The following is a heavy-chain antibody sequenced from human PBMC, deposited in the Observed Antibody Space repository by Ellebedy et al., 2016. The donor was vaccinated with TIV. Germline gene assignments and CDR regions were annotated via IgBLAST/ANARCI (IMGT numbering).Heavy chain of an antibody. CDR2: ISGSGGST. J-gene: IGHJ4*02. V-gene: IGHV3-23*01. CDR3: AKILWGQQRPLFTYYFDY. Sequence: GESLKISCAASGFTFISYAMSWVRQAPGKGLEWVSAISGSGGSTYYADSVKGRFTISRDNSKNTLYLQMNSLRAEDTAVYYCAKILWGQQRPLFTYYFDYWGQGTLVTVSS. D-gene: IGHD6-13*01. CDR1: GFTFISYA.